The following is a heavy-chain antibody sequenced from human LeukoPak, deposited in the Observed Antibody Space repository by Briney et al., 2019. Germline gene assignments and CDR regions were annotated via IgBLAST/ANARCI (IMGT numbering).Heavy chain of an antibody. D-gene: IGHD6-13*01. CDR3: ARSIAAAGSNWFDP. CDR1: GFTFSSYW. CDR2: IKQDGSEK. V-gene: IGHV3-7*03. Sequence: GGSLRLSCAASGFTFSSYWMSWVRQAPGKGLEWVANIKQDGSEKYYVDSVKGRFTISRDNAKNSLYLQMNSLRAEDTAVYYCARSIAAAGSNWFDPWGQGTLVTVSS. J-gene: IGHJ5*02.